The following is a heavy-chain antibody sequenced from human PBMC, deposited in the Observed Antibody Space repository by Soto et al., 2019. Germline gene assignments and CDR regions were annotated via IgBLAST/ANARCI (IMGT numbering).Heavy chain of an antibody. D-gene: IGHD1-26*01. CDR2: INHSGST. V-gene: IGHV4-34*01. CDR3: ARGEWELNGGNLFDP. Sequence: SETLSLTCAVYGGSFSGYYWSWIRLPPGKGLEWIGEINHSGSTNYNPSLKSRVTISVDTSKNQFSLKLSSVTAADTAVYYCARGEWELNGGNLFDPWGQGTLVTVSS. J-gene: IGHJ5*02. CDR1: GGSFSGYY.